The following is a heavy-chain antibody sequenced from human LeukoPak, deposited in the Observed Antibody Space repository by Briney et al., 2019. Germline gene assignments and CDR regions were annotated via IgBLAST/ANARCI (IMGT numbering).Heavy chain of an antibody. Sequence: PGGSLRLSCAASGFIFKIYGMHWVRQAPGKGLEWVAAISYDGGNTYYTDSVKGRFTISRDNSKNTLYLQMNSLRTEDTAVYYCAKDFWAQRSSGSYYDYWGQGTLVTVSS. J-gene: IGHJ4*02. V-gene: IGHV3-30*18. CDR1: GFIFKIYG. D-gene: IGHD3-10*01. CDR2: ISYDGGNT. CDR3: AKDFWAQRSSGSYYDY.